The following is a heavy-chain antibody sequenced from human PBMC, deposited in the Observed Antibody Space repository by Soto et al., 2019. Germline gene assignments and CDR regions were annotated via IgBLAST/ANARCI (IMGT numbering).Heavy chain of an antibody. Sequence: SETLSLTCTVSGGSISSGGYYWSWIRQHPGKGLEWIGYIYYSGSTYYNPSLKSRVTISVDTSKNQFSLKLSSVTAADTAVYYCARGVPDMVRGYYFDYWGQGTLVTVSS. CDR2: IYYSGST. J-gene: IGHJ4*02. V-gene: IGHV4-31*03. CDR1: GGSISSGGYY. D-gene: IGHD3-10*01. CDR3: ARGVPDMVRGYYFDY.